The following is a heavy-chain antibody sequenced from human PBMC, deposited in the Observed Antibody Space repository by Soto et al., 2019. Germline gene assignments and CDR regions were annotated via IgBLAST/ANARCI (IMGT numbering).Heavy chain of an antibody. J-gene: IGHJ2*01. CDR2: IYYSGST. Sequence: LEILSLTCTVSGGSIISYYWSWIRQPPGKGLEWIGYIYYSGSTNYNPSLKSRVTISVDTSKNQFSLKLGSVTAADTAVYYCARHRLYCSGGSCYSGRGWYFDLWGRGTLVTVSS. CDR1: GGSIISYY. D-gene: IGHD2-15*01. CDR3: ARHRLYCSGGSCYSGRGWYFDL. V-gene: IGHV4-59*08.